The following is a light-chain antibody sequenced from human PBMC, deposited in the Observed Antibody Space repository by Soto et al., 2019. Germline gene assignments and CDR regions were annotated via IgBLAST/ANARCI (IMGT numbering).Light chain of an antibody. CDR3: LHSNNWPLA. J-gene: IGKJ4*01. CDR2: SAS. Sequence: LTQSPGTLSLSPGERATFSCRASQSVSSNYLAWYQQTPGQAPRLLIYSASNRATGIPARFSGSGSGTDFTLTISSLEPEDFAIYYCLHSNNWPLAFGGGTKVDIK. CDR1: QSVSSNY. V-gene: IGKV3D-20*02.